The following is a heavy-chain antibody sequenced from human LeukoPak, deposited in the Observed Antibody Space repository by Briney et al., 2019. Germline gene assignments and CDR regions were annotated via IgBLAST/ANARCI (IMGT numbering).Heavy chain of an antibody. D-gene: IGHD4-11*01. Sequence: PGGSLRLSCAASGFTFSSYWMGWVRQAPGKGLEWVANIKQDGSEKYYVDSVKGRFTISRDNAKNSLYLQMNSLRAEDTAVYYCARRFSNPPHYYYYYYMDVWGKGTTVTVSS. CDR2: IKQDGSEK. J-gene: IGHJ6*03. CDR1: GFTFSSYW. V-gene: IGHV3-7*01. CDR3: ARRFSNPPHYYYYYYMDV.